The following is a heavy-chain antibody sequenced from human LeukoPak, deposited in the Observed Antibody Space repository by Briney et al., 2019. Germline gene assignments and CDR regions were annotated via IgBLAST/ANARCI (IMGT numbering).Heavy chain of an antibody. V-gene: IGHV3-33*01. J-gene: IGHJ4*02. Sequence: PGRSLRLSCAASGFTISAYGMDWVRQAPGKGLEWVAFTTTDGSIKLYGGSVEGRFTISRDISKNTLFLQMNSLRVEDTAVYYCARGQDYSFDHWGQGTLVTVSS. D-gene: IGHD2-15*01. CDR2: TTTDGSIK. CDR3: ARGQDYSFDH. CDR1: GFTISAYG.